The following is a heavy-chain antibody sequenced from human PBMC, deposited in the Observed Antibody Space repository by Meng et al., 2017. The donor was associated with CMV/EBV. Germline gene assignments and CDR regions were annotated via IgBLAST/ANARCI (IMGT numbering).Heavy chain of an antibody. CDR2: INHSGST. CDR3: ARVRGASDY. D-gene: IGHD4/OR15-4a*01. V-gene: IGHV4-34*01. CDR1: GVSFSGYY. J-gene: IGHJ4*02. Sequence: SETLSLTCAVYGVSFSGYYWSWIRQPPGKGLEWIGEINHSGSTNYNPSLKSRVTISVDTSKNQFSQKLSSVTAANTAVYYCARVRGASDYWGQGTLVTVSS.